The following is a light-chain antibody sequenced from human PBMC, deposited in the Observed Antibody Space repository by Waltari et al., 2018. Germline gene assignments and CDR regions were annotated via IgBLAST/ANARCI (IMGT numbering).Light chain of an antibody. Sequence: QSALTQPASVSGSPGQSISISCTGTSSDVGYSNYVSWYQQHPGQAPKLRIYDVAKRPSGVANRFSGSKSGNTASLTSSGLQAEDDADYYCISYTTRRLWVFGGGTQLTVL. CDR1: SSDVGYSNY. CDR3: ISYTTRRLWV. CDR2: DVA. J-gene: IGLJ3*02. V-gene: IGLV2-14*03.